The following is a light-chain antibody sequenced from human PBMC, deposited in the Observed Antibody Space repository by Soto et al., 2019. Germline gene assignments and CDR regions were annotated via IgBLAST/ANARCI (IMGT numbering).Light chain of an antibody. V-gene: IGKV3-20*01. CDR1: RSVSSSY. CDR2: GAS. CDR3: QQYGSSPPT. J-gene: IGKJ1*01. Sequence: IVLTQSPGTLSLSPGERGALSCRASRSVSSSYLAWYQQKPGQAPRLLIYGASSRATGIPDRFSGSGSGTDFTLTISRLEPEDFAVYYCQQYGSSPPTFGQGTKVDIK.